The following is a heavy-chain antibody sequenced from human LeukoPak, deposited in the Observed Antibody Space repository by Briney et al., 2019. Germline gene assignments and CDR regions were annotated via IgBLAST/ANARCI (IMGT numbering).Heavy chain of an antibody. CDR3: ALTGTTPN. J-gene: IGHJ4*02. CDR1: GYTFTSYY. Sequence: ASVKVSCKASGYTFTSYYMHWVRQAPGQGLEWMGGIIPIFGTANYAQKFQGRVTITADESTSTAYMELSSLRSEDTAVYYCALTGTTPNWGQGTLVTVSS. CDR2: IIPIFGTA. D-gene: IGHD1-7*01. V-gene: IGHV1-69*13.